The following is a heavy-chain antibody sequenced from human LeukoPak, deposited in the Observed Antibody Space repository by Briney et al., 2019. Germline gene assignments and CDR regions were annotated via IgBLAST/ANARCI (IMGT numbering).Heavy chain of an antibody. CDR3: ATRYGSGSYYLR. CDR1: GFTFSSYA. Sequence: GGPLRLSCAASGFTFSSYAMSWVRQDPGKGLEWVSAISGSGGSTYYADSVKGRFTISRDNSKNTLYLQMNSLRAEDTAVYYCATRYGSGSYYLRWGQGTLVTVSS. V-gene: IGHV3-23*01. J-gene: IGHJ4*02. D-gene: IGHD3-10*01. CDR2: ISGSGGST.